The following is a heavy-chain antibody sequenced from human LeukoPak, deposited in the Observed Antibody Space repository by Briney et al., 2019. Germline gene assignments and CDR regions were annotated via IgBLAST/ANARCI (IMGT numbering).Heavy chain of an antibody. CDR3: AKTLGYSGYFSP. Sequence: GGSLRLSCAASGFTFSSYAMHWVRQAPGKGLEWVAVISYDGSNKYYADSVRGRFTISRDNSKNTLYLQTNSLRAEDTAVYYCAKTLGYSGYFSPWGQGTLVTVSS. CDR2: ISYDGSNK. D-gene: IGHD3-22*01. CDR1: GFTFSSYA. J-gene: IGHJ5*02. V-gene: IGHV3-30-3*02.